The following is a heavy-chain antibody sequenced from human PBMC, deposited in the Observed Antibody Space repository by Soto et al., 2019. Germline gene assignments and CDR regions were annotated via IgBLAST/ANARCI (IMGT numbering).Heavy chain of an antibody. CDR2: ISAYNGNT. Sequence: ASVKVSCKASGYTFTSYGISWVRQAPGQGLEWMGWISAYNGNTNYAQKLQGRVTMTTDTSTRTAYMEMRSLRSDDTAIYYCARVSGPYDSSGYHAFDIWGQGTMVTVSS. CDR1: GYTFTSYG. J-gene: IGHJ3*02. V-gene: IGHV1-18*01. CDR3: ARVSGPYDSSGYHAFDI. D-gene: IGHD3-22*01.